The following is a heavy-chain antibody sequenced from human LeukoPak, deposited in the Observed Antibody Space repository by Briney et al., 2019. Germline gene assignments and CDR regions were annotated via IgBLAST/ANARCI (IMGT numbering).Heavy chain of an antibody. CDR1: GYTLSSKY. D-gene: IGHD2-2*01. CDR2: INPSGGST. CDR3: ARAPSSTSCYGGSCYYYYYMDV. Sequence: ASVKVSRRASGYTLSSKYIHSVRQAAGQGVEWMGIINPSGGSTNYAQKLQGRVTMTTHTSPSTVYMELSSLRAEDTAVYYCARAPSSTSCYGGSCYYYYYMDVWGKGTTVTVSS. J-gene: IGHJ6*03. V-gene: IGHV1-46*01.